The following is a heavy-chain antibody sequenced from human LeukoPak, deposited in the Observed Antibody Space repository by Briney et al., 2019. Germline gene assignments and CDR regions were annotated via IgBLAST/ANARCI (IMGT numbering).Heavy chain of an antibody. V-gene: IGHV1-69*05. CDR3: AREGVFVDDYSNSEAFDI. CDR1: GGTFSSYA. D-gene: IGHD4-11*01. CDR2: IIPIFGTA. Sequence: GSSVKVSCKASGGTFSSYAISWVRQAPGQGLEWMGGIIPIFGTANYAQKFQGRVTITTDESTSTAYMELSSLRSEDTAVYYCAREGVFVDDYSNSEAFDIWGQGTMVTVSS. J-gene: IGHJ3*02.